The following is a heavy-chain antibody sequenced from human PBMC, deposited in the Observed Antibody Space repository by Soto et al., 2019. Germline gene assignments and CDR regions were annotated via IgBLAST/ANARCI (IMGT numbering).Heavy chain of an antibody. V-gene: IGHV3-33*01. Sequence: QVQLVESGGGVVQPGRSLRLSCAASGFTFSSYGMHWVRQAPGKGLEWVAVIWYDGSNKYYADSVKGRFTISRDNSKNTLYLPMNSLRAEDTAVYYCATQGVGATSFDYWGQGTLVTVSS. D-gene: IGHD1-26*01. CDR2: IWYDGSNK. CDR3: ATQGVGATSFDY. J-gene: IGHJ4*02. CDR1: GFTFSSYG.